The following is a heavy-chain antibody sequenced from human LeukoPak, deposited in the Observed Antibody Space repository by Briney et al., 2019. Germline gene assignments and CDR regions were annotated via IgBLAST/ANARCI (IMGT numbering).Heavy chain of an antibody. CDR1: GFSLSSWS. D-gene: IGHD1-14*01. CDR3: AKDNRCLLVNHDL. J-gene: IGHJ5*02. CDR2: ISSSGYSI. V-gene: IGHV3-48*01. Sequence: GGSLRLSCEASGFSLSSWSMSWLRHRPGKGLEWVSYISSSGYSIYYADSVKGRFTISRDSSKNSLFLQMSSLRAEDTAVYYCAKDNRCLLVNHDLWGQGTLVTVSS.